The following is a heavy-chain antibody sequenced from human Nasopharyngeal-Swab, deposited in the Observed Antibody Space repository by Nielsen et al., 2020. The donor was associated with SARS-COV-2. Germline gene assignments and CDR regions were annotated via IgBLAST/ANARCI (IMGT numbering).Heavy chain of an antibody. CDR1: GGTFSSYA. V-gene: IGHV1-69*13. D-gene: IGHD6-19*01. CDR3: AIEKKDSGWTSEFDY. Sequence: SVKVSCKASGGTFSSYAISWVRQAPGQGLEWMGGIIPIFGTANYAQKFQGRVTITADESTSTAYMELSSLRSEDTAVYYCAIEKKDSGWTSEFDYWGQGTLVTVSS. CDR2: IIPIFGTA. J-gene: IGHJ4*02.